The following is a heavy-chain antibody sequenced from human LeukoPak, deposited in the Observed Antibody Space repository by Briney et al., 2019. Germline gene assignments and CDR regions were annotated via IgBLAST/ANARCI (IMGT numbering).Heavy chain of an antibody. V-gene: IGHV3-21*01. J-gene: IGHJ5*02. CDR2: ISSSSSYI. CDR3: ARDTMATMAWFDP. Sequence: PGGSLRLSCAASGFTFSSYSMNWVRQAPGKGLEWVSSISSSSSYIYYADSVKGRFTISRDNAKNSLYLQMNSLRAEDTAVYYCARDTMATMAWFDPWGQGTPVTVSS. CDR1: GFTFSSYS. D-gene: IGHD5-12*01.